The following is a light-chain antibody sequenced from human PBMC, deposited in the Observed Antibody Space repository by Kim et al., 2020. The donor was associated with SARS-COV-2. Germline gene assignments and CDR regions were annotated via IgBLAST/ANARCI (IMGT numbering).Light chain of an antibody. Sequence: QSALTQPPSASGSPGQSVTISCTGTSSDVGGYNYVSWYQQHPGKAPKLMIYEVSKRPSGVPDRFSGSKSGNTASLTVSGLQAEDEADYYCSSYAGSNNVFGTVTKVTVL. CDR1: SSDVGGYNY. CDR2: EVS. J-gene: IGLJ1*01. V-gene: IGLV2-8*01. CDR3: SSYAGSNNV.